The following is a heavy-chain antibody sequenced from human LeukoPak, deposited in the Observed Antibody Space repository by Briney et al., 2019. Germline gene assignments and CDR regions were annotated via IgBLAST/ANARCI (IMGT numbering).Heavy chain of an antibody. V-gene: IGHV3-30*04. CDR1: GFTFSSYA. D-gene: IGHD1-26*01. J-gene: IGHJ4*02. Sequence: GGSLRLSCAASGFTFSSYAMHWVRQAPGKGLEWVAVISYDGSNKYYADSVKGRFTISRDNSKNTLYLQMNSLRAEDTAVYYCARVDSELLSWSDYWGQGTLVTVSS. CDR2: ISYDGSNK. CDR3: ARVDSELLSWSDY.